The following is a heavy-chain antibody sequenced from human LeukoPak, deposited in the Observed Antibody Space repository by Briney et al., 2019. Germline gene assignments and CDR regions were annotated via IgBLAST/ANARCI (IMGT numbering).Heavy chain of an antibody. Sequence: PGGSLRLSCAASGFTFSSYWMSWVRQAPGKGLEWVANIKQDGSEKYYVDSVKGRFTISRDNAKNSLYLQMNSLRAEDTAVYYCAREIAAAGTIYFDYWGQGTLVTVSS. CDR1: GFTFSSYW. CDR3: AREIAAAGTIYFDY. CDR2: IKQDGSEK. J-gene: IGHJ4*02. V-gene: IGHV3-7*01. D-gene: IGHD6-13*01.